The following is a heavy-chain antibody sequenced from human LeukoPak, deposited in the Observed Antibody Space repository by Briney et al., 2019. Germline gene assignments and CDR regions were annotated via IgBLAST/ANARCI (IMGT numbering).Heavy chain of an antibody. D-gene: IGHD6-13*01. CDR3: ARHATVEQQPRYWFDP. CDR1: GGSISSYY. V-gene: IGHV4-59*08. J-gene: IGHJ5*02. CDR2: IYYSGST. Sequence: SETLSLTCTVSGGSISSYYWSWIRQPPGKGLEWIGYIYYSGSTNYNPSLKSRVTISVDTSKNQFSLKLSSVTAADTAVYYCARHATVEQQPRYWFDPWGQGTLVTVSS.